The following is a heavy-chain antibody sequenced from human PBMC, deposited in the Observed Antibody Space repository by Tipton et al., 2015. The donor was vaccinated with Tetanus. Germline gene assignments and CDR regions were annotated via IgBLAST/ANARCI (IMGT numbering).Heavy chain of an antibody. CDR1: GFTFNSYA. CDR3: AKAWGAVVTLDY. CDR2: ILASGGST. V-gene: IGHV3-23*01. D-gene: IGHD3-22*01. Sequence: SLRLSCAASGFTFNSYAMSWVRQAPGKGLEWVSGILASGGSTYYADSVKGRFTMSRDNSKDTLSLQMNNLRADDTAVYYCAKAWGAVVTLDYWGQGTLVTVSS. J-gene: IGHJ4*02.